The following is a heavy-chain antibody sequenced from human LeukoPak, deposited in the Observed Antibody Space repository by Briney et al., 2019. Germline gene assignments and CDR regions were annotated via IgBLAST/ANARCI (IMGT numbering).Heavy chain of an antibody. J-gene: IGHJ3*02. CDR3: ARDRKDYDSSGYSFDAFDI. CDR2: IYHSGST. CDR1: GYSISSGYY. V-gene: IGHV4-38-2*02. D-gene: IGHD3-22*01. Sequence: PSETLSPTCTVSGYSISSGYYWGWIRQPPGKGLEWIGTIYHSGSTFYNPSLKSRVTISVDTSKNQFSLKLSSVTAADTAVYYCARDRKDYDSSGYSFDAFDIWGQGTMVTVSS.